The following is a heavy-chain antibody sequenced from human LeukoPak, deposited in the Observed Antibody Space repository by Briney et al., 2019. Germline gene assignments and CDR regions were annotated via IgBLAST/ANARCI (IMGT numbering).Heavy chain of an antibody. CDR2: ITSGGTT. Sequence: AGSLSLSCAASGFTFSRYAMSWVRQAPGKGLQWVSTITSGGTTYYADSVKGRFTISRDNSKNSLYLQMNNLRAEDTAVYYCARPSGAALVISPLDYWGQGTLVTVSS. CDR1: GFTFSRYA. D-gene: IGHD5-18*01. J-gene: IGHJ4*02. CDR3: ARPSGAALVISPLDY. V-gene: IGHV3-23*01.